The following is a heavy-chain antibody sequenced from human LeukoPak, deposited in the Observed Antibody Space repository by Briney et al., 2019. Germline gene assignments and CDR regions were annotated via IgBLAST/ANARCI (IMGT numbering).Heavy chain of an antibody. J-gene: IGHJ4*02. CDR2: IYYSGST. CDR1: GGSISSYY. D-gene: IGHD3-16*02. V-gene: IGHV4-59*04. Sequence: SETLSLTCTVSGGSISSYYWSWIRQPPGKGLEWIGSIYYSGSTYYNPSLKSRVSISVDPSKSQFSLKLTSVTAADTAVYYCATHPLLDYWGQGSLATVSS. CDR3: ATHPLLDY.